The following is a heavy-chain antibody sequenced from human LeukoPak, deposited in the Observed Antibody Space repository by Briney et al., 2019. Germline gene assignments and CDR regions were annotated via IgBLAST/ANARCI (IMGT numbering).Heavy chain of an antibody. CDR3: ARESPACGEDCYFDY. V-gene: IGHV3-30-3*01. D-gene: IGHD2-21*02. Sequence: GRSLRLPCAASGFTFRSYAMHWVRQAPGKGLEWVAGISYDGTNKYYTDSVRGRFTISRDNSKNTLYLQMNSLRTDDTAVYYCARESPACGEDCYFDYWGQGTLVTVSS. CDR1: GFTFRSYA. J-gene: IGHJ4*02. CDR2: ISYDGTNK.